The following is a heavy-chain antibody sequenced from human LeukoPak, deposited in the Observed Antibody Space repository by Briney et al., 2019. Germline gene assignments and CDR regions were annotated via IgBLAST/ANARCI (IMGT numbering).Heavy chain of an antibody. J-gene: IGHJ4*02. D-gene: IGHD3-16*01. V-gene: IGHV4-59*01. CDR3: ARDRFFGY. Sequence: SETLSLTCTVSGDSISSYYWSWIRQPPGKGLEWIGYIYDSGSTNYNPSLKSRVTISVDTSKNQFSLKVSSVTAADTAMYYCARDRFFGYWGQGTLVTVPS. CDR1: GDSISSYY. CDR2: IYDSGST.